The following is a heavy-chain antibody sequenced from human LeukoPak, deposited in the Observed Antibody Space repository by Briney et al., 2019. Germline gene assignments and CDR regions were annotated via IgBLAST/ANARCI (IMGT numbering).Heavy chain of an antibody. CDR1: GFTFSSYG. J-gene: IGHJ6*02. CDR3: ARAYYYYGMDV. Sequence: GGSLRLSCAASGFTFSSYGMHWVRQASGKGLEWVAVISYDGSNKYYADSVKGRFTISRGNSKNTLYLQMNSLRAEDTAVYYCARAYYYYGMDVWGQGTTVTVSS. CDR2: ISYDGSNK. V-gene: IGHV3-30*19.